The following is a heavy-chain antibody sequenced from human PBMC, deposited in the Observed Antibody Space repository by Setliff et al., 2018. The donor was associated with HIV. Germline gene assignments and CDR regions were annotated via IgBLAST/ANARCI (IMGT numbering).Heavy chain of an antibody. D-gene: IGHD3-22*01. V-gene: IGHV4-39*07. CDR3: ARVPGRDYYDTSGDFDY. Sequence: SETLSLTCTVSGGSISSSHDFWNWIRQPPGKGLEWIGAISYGGITYYNPSLTSRVTISVDTSKNQFSLKVTSGTAADTAVYYCARVPGRDYYDTSGDFDYWGLGTLVTVS. CDR1: GGSISSSHDF. CDR2: ISYGGIT. J-gene: IGHJ4*02.